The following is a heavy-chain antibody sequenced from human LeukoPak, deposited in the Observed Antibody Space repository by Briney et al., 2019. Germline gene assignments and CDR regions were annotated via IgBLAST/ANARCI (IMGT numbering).Heavy chain of an antibody. V-gene: IGHV3-53*01. CDR3: ARVAFRSSAYISGIEY. Sequence: GGSLRLPCAASGFIVSSSYMSWVRQAPGKGLEWVSVIYSGGSTYYADSVKGRFTISRDNSKNTLYLQMNSLRGEDTAVYYCARVAFRSSAYISGIEYWGQGTLVTVSS. CDR2: IYSGGST. D-gene: IGHD1-14*01. CDR1: GFIVSSSY. J-gene: IGHJ4*02.